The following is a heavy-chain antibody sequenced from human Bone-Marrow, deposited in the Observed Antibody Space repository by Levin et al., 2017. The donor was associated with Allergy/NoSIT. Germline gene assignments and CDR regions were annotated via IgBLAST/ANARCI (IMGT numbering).Heavy chain of an antibody. V-gene: IGHV3-21*06. J-gene: IGHJ3*01. CDR3: ASPREFWVSTTAGYIALDL. CDR1: GFSFSDYN. D-gene: IGHD3-10*01. CDR2: ISSGSSYI. Sequence: GGSLRLSCVGSGFSFSDYNMNWVRQAPGKGLEWVASISSGSSYIFYADSMKGRFTISRDNAKNSLFLQMNGLTVDDAGVYFCASPREFWVSTTAGYIALDLWGQGTTYTASS.